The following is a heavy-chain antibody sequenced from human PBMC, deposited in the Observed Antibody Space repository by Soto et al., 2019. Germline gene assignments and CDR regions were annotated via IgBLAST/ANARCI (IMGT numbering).Heavy chain of an antibody. Sequence: PGGSLRLSCETSGFSFSVYVMHWVRQAPGKGLEWVAVIWYDASKQFYAASVEGRFTISRDNSKDILYLQMNSLRAEDTAVYYCAAWAEGATEVHWGQGTLVTVSS. J-gene: IGHJ4*02. D-gene: IGHD2-15*01. CDR2: IWYDASKQ. V-gene: IGHV3-33*01. CDR1: GFSFSVYV. CDR3: AAWAEGATEVH.